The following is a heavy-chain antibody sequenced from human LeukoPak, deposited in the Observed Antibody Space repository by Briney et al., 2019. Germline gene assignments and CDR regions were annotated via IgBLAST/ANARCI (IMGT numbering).Heavy chain of an antibody. Sequence: VASVKVSCKASGYTFTSYDINWVRQATGQGLEWMGWMNPNSGNTGYAQKFQGRVTMTRNTSISTAYMELSSLRSEDTAVYYCARAVRPIPIAAAFPLDVWGQGTTVTVSS. V-gene: IGHV1-8*01. CDR3: ARAVRPIPIAAAFPLDV. D-gene: IGHD6-13*01. J-gene: IGHJ6*02. CDR2: MNPNSGNT. CDR1: GYTFTSYD.